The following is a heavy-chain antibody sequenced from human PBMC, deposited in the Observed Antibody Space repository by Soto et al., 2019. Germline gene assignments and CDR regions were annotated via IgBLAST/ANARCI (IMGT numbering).Heavy chain of an antibody. V-gene: IGHV4-31*03. CDR3: ASWEWTTVTFDY. CDR2: IYYSGST. CDR1: GGSISSGGYY. Sequence: QVQLQESGPGLVKPSQTLSLTCTVSGGSISSGGYYWSWIRQHPGKGLEWIGYIYYSGSTYYNPSLKSRXXIXVXMSKNQFSLKLSSVTAADTAVYYCASWEWTTVTFDYWGQGTLVTVSS. D-gene: IGHD4-17*01. J-gene: IGHJ4*02.